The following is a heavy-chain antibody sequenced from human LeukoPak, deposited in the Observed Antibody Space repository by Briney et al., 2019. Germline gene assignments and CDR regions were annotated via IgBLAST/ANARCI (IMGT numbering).Heavy chain of an antibody. Sequence: SETLSLTCAVSGGSISSYYWSWIRQPPGKGLEWIGYFYYSGSTNYNPSLKSRVTISVDTSKNQFSLKLSSVTAADTAVYYCARESPNYDFWSGSPSPDYWGQGTLVTVSS. CDR3: ARESPNYDFWSGSPSPDY. V-gene: IGHV4-59*01. J-gene: IGHJ4*02. CDR2: FYYSGST. CDR1: GGSISSYY. D-gene: IGHD3-3*01.